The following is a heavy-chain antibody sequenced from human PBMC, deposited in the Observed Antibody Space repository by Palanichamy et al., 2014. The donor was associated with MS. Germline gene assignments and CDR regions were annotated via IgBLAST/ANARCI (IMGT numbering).Heavy chain of an antibody. CDR3: ARMNGGSSTVTTSYAY. D-gene: IGHD4-17*01. Sequence: EVQLVESGGGLVQPGGSLRLSCAASGFTFSNYWMTWVRQAPGKGLEWVANIKQDGSEKYYVDSVKGRFAISKDNAKNSLYLQMNSLRAEDTAVYCCARMNGGSSTVTTSYAYWGQGTLVTVSS. CDR2: IKQDGSEK. V-gene: IGHV3-7*01. CDR1: GFTFSNYW. J-gene: IGHJ4*02.